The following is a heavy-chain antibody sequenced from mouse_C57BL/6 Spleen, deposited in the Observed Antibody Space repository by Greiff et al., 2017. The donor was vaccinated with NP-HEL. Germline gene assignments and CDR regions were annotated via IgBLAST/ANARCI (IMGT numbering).Heavy chain of an antibody. CDR3: ARGDGYLFDY. Sequence: EVQRVESGPGLVKPSQSLSLTCSVTGYSITSGYYWNWIRQFPGNKLEWMGYISYDGSNNYNPSLKNRISITRDTSKNQFFLKLNSVTTEDTATYYCARGDGYLFDYWGQGTTLTVSS. D-gene: IGHD2-3*01. V-gene: IGHV3-6*01. CDR1: GYSITSGYY. CDR2: ISYDGSN. J-gene: IGHJ2*01.